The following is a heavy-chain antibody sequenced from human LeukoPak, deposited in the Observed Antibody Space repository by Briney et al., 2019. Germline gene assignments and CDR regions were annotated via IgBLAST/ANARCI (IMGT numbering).Heavy chain of an antibody. CDR2: INSGKSII. V-gene: IGHV3-48*02. J-gene: IGHJ4*02. Sequence: EWISYINSGKSIIRYADSVKGRFTISRDNAKSSLYLQMNSLTDEDTALYYCVRDQDWGFDCWGQGTLVTVSS. CDR3: VRDQDWGFDC. D-gene: IGHD7-27*01.